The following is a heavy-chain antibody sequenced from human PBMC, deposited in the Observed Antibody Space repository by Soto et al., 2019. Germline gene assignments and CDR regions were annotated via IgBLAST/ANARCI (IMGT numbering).Heavy chain of an antibody. V-gene: IGHV3-74*01. Sequence: GGSLRLSCAASGFIFSGYWMHWVRQGPGKGLVWVSRISSDGSSTTYADSVKGRFTISRDNAKNTLYLQMNSLRAEDTALYFCARGPRFNYFDYWGQGTLVTVSS. CDR3: ARGPRFNYFDY. CDR1: GFIFSGYW. D-gene: IGHD3-16*01. CDR2: ISSDGSST. J-gene: IGHJ4*02.